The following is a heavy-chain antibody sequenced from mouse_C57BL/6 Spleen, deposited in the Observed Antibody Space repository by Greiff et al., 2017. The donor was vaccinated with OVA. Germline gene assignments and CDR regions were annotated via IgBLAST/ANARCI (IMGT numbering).Heavy chain of an antibody. J-gene: IGHJ3*01. CDR2: IHPNSGST. CDR3: ARDTGTGFAY. CDR1: GYTFTSYW. V-gene: IGHV1-64*01. D-gene: IGHD4-1*01. Sequence: QVQLQQPGAELVKPGASVKLSCKASGYTFTSYWMHWVKQGPGQGLEWIGMIHPNSGSTNYNEKFKSKSTLSVDKSSSTAYMQLSSLTSEDSAVYYCARDTGTGFAYWGQGTLVTVSA.